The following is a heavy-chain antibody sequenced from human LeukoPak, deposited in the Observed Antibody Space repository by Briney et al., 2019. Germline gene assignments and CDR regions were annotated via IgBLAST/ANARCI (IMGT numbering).Heavy chain of an antibody. J-gene: IGHJ4*02. V-gene: IGHV1-18*01. CDR1: GYTFTTYG. Sequence: ASVKVSCKASGYTFTTYGFSWVRQAPGQGLEWMGWISAYNGNTNYAQNLRGRVTMTTDTSTTTAYMELRSLRSDDTAVYYCARETCSGGSCFQFDFWGQGTLVTVSS. CDR3: ARETCSGGSCFQFDF. D-gene: IGHD2-15*01. CDR2: ISAYNGNT.